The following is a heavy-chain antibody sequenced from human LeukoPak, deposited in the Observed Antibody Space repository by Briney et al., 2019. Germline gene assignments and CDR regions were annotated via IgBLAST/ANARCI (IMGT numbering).Heavy chain of an antibody. V-gene: IGHV3-11*01. CDR1: GFTFSDFY. CDR3: TRDPRIIDV. D-gene: IGHD2-15*01. CDR2: ISPRGSYI. Sequence: GGSLRLSCAASGFTFSDFYMTWIRQSPGRGLEWLAYISPRGSYITYADSVKGRFTISRDDANNLLYLQLNSLRDEDTAMYYCTRDPRIIDVWGQGTRVSVSS. J-gene: IGHJ3*01.